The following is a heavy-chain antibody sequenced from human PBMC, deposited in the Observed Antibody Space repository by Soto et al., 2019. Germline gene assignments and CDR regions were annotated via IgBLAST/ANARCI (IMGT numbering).Heavy chain of an antibody. V-gene: IGHV1-18*01. CDR2: ISAYNGNT. D-gene: IGHD2-15*01. Sequence: QVQLVQSGAEVKKPGASVKVSCKASGYTFTSYGISWVRQAPGQGLEWMGWISAYNGNTNYAQKLQGRVTMTTDTSTSTAYMELRSLRSDDTAVYYCARSTSLPYCSGGSCYFLVIGNFDYWGQGTLVTVSS. J-gene: IGHJ4*02. CDR1: GYTFTSYG. CDR3: ARSTSLPYCSGGSCYFLVIGNFDY.